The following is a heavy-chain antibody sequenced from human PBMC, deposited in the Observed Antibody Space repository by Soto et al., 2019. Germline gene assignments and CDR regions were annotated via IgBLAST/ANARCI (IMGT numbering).Heavy chain of an antibody. CDR1: NGSISSYY. V-gene: IGHV4-59*01. CDR2: VYYSGTT. J-gene: IGHJ4*02. CDR3: ARAFEYSSPYYFDH. Sequence: PSETLSLTCPFANGSISSYYLSWLLQPPWKGLEWIGYVYYSGTTNYNSSLKSRVTISVNTSKNQFSLKLSSVTAADTAVYYCARAFEYSSPYYFDHWGQGTLVTVSS. D-gene: IGHD6-6*01.